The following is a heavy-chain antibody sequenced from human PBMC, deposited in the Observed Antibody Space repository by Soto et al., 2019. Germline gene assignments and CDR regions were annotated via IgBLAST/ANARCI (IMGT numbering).Heavy chain of an antibody. CDR2: ISGSGGST. D-gene: IGHD3-16*02. CDR3: AKGIRELSYVGTNWFDP. J-gene: IGHJ5*02. V-gene: IGHV3-23*01. Sequence: GGSLRLSCAASGFTFSSYAMSWVRQAPGKGLEWVSAISGSGGSTYYADSVKGRFTISRDNSKNTLYLQMNSLRAEDTAVYYCAKGIRELSYVGTNWFDPWGQGTLVTVSS. CDR1: GFTFSSYA.